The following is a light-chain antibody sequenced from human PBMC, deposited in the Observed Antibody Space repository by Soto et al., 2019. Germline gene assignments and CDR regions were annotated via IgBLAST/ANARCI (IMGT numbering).Light chain of an antibody. CDR2: DVT. J-gene: IGLJ1*01. V-gene: IGLV2-11*01. CDR1: NSDVGTFYF. Sequence: QSVLAQPRSLSGSPGQSVTFSCTGTNSDVGTFYFVSWYQQYPDKGPKLIIYDVTERPSGVPDRFSGSKSGNTASLTISGLQAEDEADYYCCSYAGSYTYVFGSGTKVTVL. CDR3: CSYAGSYTYV.